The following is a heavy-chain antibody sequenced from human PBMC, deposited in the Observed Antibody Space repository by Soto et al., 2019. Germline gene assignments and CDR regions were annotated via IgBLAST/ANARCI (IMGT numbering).Heavy chain of an antibody. D-gene: IGHD6-13*01. J-gene: IGHJ4*02. CDR3: ARGIFSWYGGRVVFDY. CDR2: IYYSGST. V-gene: IGHV4-59*01. Sequence: KTSETLSLTCTVSGGSISSYYWSWIRQPPGKGLEWIGYIYYSGSTNYNPSLKSRVTISVDTSKNQFSLKLSSVTAADTAVYYCARGIFSWYGGRVVFDYWGQGTLVTVSS. CDR1: GGSISSYY.